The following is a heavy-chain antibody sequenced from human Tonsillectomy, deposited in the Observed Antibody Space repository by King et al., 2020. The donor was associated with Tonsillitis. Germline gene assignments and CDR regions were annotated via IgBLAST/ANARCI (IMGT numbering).Heavy chain of an antibody. CDR1: GFIFSDYG. J-gene: IGHJ4*02. CDR2: ISSDGRNT. V-gene: IGHV3-23*04. Sequence: VQLVESGGDYVQPGESLRLSCTVSGFIFSDYGMSWVRKAPGKGPEWVSTISSDGRNTHYADFVKGRFTISRDNSKNTLYLRMTSLSGEDTAKYYCTRDVPTQFDYWGQGTLVTVSS. CDR3: TRDVPTQFDY. D-gene: IGHD3-10*02.